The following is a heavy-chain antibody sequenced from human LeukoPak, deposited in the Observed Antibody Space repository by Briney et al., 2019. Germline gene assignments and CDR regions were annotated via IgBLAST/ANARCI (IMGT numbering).Heavy chain of an antibody. Sequence: GGSLRLSCAASGFTFSSYSMNWVRQAPGKGLEWVSSISSSSSYIYYADSVKGRFTTSRDNAKNSLYLQMNSLRAEDTAVYYCARIIAAVGYFDYWGQGTLVTVSS. J-gene: IGHJ4*02. V-gene: IGHV3-21*01. D-gene: IGHD6-13*01. CDR2: ISSSSSYI. CDR3: ARIIAAVGYFDY. CDR1: GFTFSSYS.